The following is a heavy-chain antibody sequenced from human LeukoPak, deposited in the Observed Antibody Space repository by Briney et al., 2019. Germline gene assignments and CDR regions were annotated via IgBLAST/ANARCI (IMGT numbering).Heavy chain of an antibody. Sequence: ASVKISCKASGYTFTGYYMHWVRQAPGQGLEWMGWINPNSGGTNYVQKFQGRVTMTRDTSISTAYMELSRLRSDDTAVYYCARGVGDCSSTSCYHWFDPWGQGTLVTVSS. CDR3: ARGVGDCSSTSCYHWFDP. CDR2: INPNSGGT. CDR1: GYTFTGYY. J-gene: IGHJ5*02. V-gene: IGHV1-2*02. D-gene: IGHD2-2*01.